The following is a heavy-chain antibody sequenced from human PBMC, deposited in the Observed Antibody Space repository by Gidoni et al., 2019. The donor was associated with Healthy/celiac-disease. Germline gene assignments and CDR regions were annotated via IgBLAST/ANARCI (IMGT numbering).Heavy chain of an antibody. D-gene: IGHD3-16*01. CDR1: GFSLSTTGVG. Sequence: QITLKESGPTLVKPTQTLTLTCTFSGFSLSTTGVGVGWIRQPPGKALEWLALIYWNDDKRYSPSLKSRLTITKDTSKNQVVLTMTNMDPVDTATYYCAHMGAPYYGMDVWGQGTTVTVSS. V-gene: IGHV2-5*01. CDR2: IYWNDDK. CDR3: AHMGAPYYGMDV. J-gene: IGHJ6*02.